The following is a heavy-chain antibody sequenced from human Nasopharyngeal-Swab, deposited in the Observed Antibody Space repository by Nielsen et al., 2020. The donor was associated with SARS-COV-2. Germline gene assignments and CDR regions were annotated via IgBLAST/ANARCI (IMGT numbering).Heavy chain of an antibody. CDR3: TTAGCSSTSCYYYYYYGMDV. CDR2: IKSKTDGGTT. J-gene: IGHJ6*02. CDR1: GFTFSNAW. Sequence: GGSLRLSCAASGFTFSNAWMSWVRQAPGKGLEWVGRIKSKTDGGTTDYAAPVKGRFTISRDESKNTLYLQMNSLKTEDTAVYYCTTAGCSSTSCYYYYYYGMDVWGQGTTVTVSS. D-gene: IGHD2-2*01. V-gene: IGHV3-15*01.